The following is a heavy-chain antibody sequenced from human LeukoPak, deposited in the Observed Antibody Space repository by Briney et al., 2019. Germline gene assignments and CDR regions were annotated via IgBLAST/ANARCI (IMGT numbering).Heavy chain of an antibody. CDR2: IRSDGSNK. J-gene: IGHJ3*02. D-gene: IGHD3-3*01. CDR3: AKVGAKMSSRAFDI. Sequence: PGGSLRLSCAASGFTFRNYGMHWVRRTPGKGLEWVAFIRSDGSNKYYADSVKGRFTISRDNSKNTLYLQMNSLRAEDTAVYYCAKVGAKMSSRAFDIWGQGTMVTVSS. V-gene: IGHV3-30*02. CDR1: GFTFRNYG.